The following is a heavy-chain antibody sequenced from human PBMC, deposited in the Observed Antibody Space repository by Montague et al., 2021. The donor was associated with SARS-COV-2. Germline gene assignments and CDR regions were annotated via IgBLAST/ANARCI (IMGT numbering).Heavy chain of an antibody. CDR2: IFYTGTP. CDR1: GGSVSSGGYY. CDR3: ARRRTTAGTWFFGY. V-gene: IGHV4-31*03. D-gene: IGHD6-13*01. Sequence: TLSLTCTVSGGSVSSGGYYWTWIRQHPVRGLEWLAYIFYTGTPYYTSSLKSRLSISMDSSKNQFSLDLSSVTAADTAVYYCARRRTTAGTWFFGYWGQGTLVTVSS. J-gene: IGHJ4*02.